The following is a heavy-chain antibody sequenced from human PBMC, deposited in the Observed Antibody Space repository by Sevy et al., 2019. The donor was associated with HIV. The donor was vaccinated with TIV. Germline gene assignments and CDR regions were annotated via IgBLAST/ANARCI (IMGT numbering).Heavy chain of an antibody. J-gene: IGHJ5*02. D-gene: IGHD2-2*02. CDR1: GFTLSDSG. Sequence: GGSLRLSCAASGFTLSDSGVHWVRQAPGKGLEWVAFIQVDGREKFYTDSVKGRFTISRDSSKNTVYLQMNSLRAEDTAVYYCAKRHTAAWGQGTLVTVSS. CDR3: AKRHTAA. V-gene: IGHV3-30*02. CDR2: IQVDGREK.